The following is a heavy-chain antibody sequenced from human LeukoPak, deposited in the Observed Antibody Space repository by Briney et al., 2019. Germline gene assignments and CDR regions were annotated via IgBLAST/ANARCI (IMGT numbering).Heavy chain of an antibody. D-gene: IGHD1-26*01. CDR1: GGSISSSSYY. CDR2: IYYSGST. CDR3: ARDPYSGSYGDSYYYYMDV. Sequence: KASETLSLTCTVSGGSISSSSYYWGWIRQPPGKGLEWIGSIYYSGSTYYNPSLKSRVTISVDTSKNQFSLKLSSVTAADTAVYYCARDPYSGSYGDSYYYYMDVWGKGTTVTISS. J-gene: IGHJ6*03. V-gene: IGHV4-39*07.